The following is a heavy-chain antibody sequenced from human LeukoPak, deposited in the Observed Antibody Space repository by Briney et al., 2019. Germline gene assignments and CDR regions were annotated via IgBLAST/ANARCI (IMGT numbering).Heavy chain of an antibody. CDR1: GFTFSSYW. D-gene: IGHD3-3*01. J-gene: IGHJ6*03. V-gene: IGHV3-7*01. CDR3: ARVLRSGFYYYYYYMDV. CDR2: IKQDGSEK. Sequence: PGGSLRLSCAASGFTFSSYWMSWVRQAPGKGLEWVANIKQDGSEKYYVDSVKGRFTISRDNAKNSLYLQMNSLRAEDTAVYYCARVLRSGFYYYYYYMDVWGKGTTVTVSS.